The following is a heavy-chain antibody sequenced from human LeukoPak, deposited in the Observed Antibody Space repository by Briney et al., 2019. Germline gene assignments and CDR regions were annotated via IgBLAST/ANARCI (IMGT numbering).Heavy chain of an antibody. CDR3: ARDFYSNYFGWFDP. V-gene: IGHV3-30-3*01. D-gene: IGHD4-11*01. J-gene: IGHJ5*02. Sequence: PGGSLRLSCAASGFTFSSYWMHWVRQAPGKGLEWVAVISYDGSNKYYADSVKGRFTISRDNSKNTLYLQMNSLRAEDTAVYYCARDFYSNYFGWFDPWGQGTLVTVSS. CDR2: ISYDGSNK. CDR1: GFTFSSYW.